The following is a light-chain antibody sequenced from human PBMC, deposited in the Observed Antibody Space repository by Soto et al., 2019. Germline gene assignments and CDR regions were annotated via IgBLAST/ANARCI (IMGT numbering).Light chain of an antibody. V-gene: IGKV3-20*01. J-gene: IGKJ3*01. CDR1: QSVNNNY. CDR2: GTS. Sequence: EIVLTQSPGTLSLSPGERATLSCRASQSVNNNYLAWYQQKPGQAPRLLISGTSNRATGIPDRFSGSGSGTDFTLAISRLEPEDFAVYYCQQYGTSPFTFGPGTKVDLK. CDR3: QQYGTSPFT.